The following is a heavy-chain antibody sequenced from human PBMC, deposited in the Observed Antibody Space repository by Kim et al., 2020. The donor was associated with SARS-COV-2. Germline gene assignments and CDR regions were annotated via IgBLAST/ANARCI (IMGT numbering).Heavy chain of an antibody. V-gene: IGHV4-34*01. CDR3: ARATSGGPEEPTYSFDY. CDR2: INHSGST. J-gene: IGHJ4*02. Sequence: SETLSLTCAVYGGSFSGYYWSWIRQPPGKGLEWIGEINHSGSTNYNPSLKSRVTISVDTSKNQFSLKLSSVTAADTAVYYCARATSGGPEEPTYSFDYWGQGTLVTVSS. D-gene: IGHD1-1*01. CDR1: GGSFSGYY.